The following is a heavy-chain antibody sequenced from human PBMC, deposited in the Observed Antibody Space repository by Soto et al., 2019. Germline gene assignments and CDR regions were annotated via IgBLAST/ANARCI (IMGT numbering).Heavy chain of an antibody. CDR2: IYPGDSDT. D-gene: IGHD6-13*01. V-gene: IGHV5-51*01. J-gene: IGHJ3*02. CDR1: GYSFTSYW. Sequence: GESLKISCKGSGYSFTSYWIGWVRQMPGKGLEWMGIIYPGDSDTRYSPSFQGQVTISADKSISTAYLQWSSLKASDTAMYYCARPHSNSWYGYAFDIWGQGTMVTVSS. CDR3: ARPHSNSWYGYAFDI.